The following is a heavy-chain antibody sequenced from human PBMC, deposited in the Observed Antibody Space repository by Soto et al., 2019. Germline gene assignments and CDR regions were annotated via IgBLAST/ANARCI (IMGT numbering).Heavy chain of an antibody. CDR3: ARLRDYYDTSGYFSEALDY. J-gene: IGHJ4*02. CDR2: TYYRSKWYN. Sequence: SQTLSLTCAISGDRVSSNSAAWNWIRQSPSRGLEWLGRTYYRSKWYNDYAASVKSRITINLDTSKNQFSLQLNSVTPEDTAVYFCARLRDYYDTSGYFSEALDYWGQGTLVTVSS. V-gene: IGHV6-1*01. CDR1: GDRVSSNSAA. D-gene: IGHD3-22*01.